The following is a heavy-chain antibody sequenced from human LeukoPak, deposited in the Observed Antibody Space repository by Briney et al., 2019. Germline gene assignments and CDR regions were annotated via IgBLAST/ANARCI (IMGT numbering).Heavy chain of an antibody. CDR1: GRSISSTNYY. J-gene: IGHJ5*02. CDR2: VYYSGST. CDR3: ARLFYDSRGYYCFDP. D-gene: IGHD3-22*01. Sequence: SETLSLTCTVSGRSISSTNYYWGWIRQPPGRGLEWVGSVYYSGSTYSNPSLKSRVTVSVDTSKNQFSLKLSSVTAADTAVYYCARLFYDSRGYYCFDPWGQGTLVTVSS. V-gene: IGHV4-39*01.